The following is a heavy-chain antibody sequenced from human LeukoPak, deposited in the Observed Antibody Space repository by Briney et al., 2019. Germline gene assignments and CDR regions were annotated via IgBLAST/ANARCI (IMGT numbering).Heavy chain of an antibody. CDR1: GYTFTGYY. Sequence: ASVKVSCKASGYTFTGYYMHWVRQAPGQGLEWMGWINPNGGGTNYAQKFQDRVTMTRDTSISTAYMELIGLRSDDTAMYYCARGYCSSTSCYTTYYYYGMDVWGQGTTVTVSS. CDR2: INPNGGGT. V-gene: IGHV1-2*02. J-gene: IGHJ6*02. D-gene: IGHD2-2*02. CDR3: ARGYCSSTSCYTTYYYYGMDV.